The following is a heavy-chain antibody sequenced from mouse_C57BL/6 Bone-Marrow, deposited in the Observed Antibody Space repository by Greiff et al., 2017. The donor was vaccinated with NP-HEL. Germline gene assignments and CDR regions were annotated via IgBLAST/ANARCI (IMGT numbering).Heavy chain of an antibody. J-gene: IGHJ4*01. CDR3: ARGPYSPRIEY. CDR2: IYPSDSET. D-gene: IGHD2-12*01. CDR1: GYTFTSYW. V-gene: IGHV1-61*01. Sequence: VQLQQPGAELVRPGSSVQLSCKASGYTFTSYWMDWVTQRPGQGLEWIGNIYPSDSETHYNQKFKDKATLTVDKSSSTAYMQLSSLTSEDSAVYYCARGPYSPRIEYGCQGTSVTGSS.